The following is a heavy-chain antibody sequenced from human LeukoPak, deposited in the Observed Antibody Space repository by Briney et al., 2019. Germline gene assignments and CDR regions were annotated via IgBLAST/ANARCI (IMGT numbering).Heavy chain of an antibody. CDR2: IYNSGST. J-gene: IGHJ4*02. D-gene: IGHD4-11*01. V-gene: IGHV4-31*03. CDR1: AGSISSGGYY. Sequence: SQSLSLACTVSAGSISSGGYYWSWIRHQPGKCLEWIGYIYNSGSTYYKPSLQSRVTISVDTSKNQFSLKLSSVTAADTAVYFCARGTDDSNYHHPPDYWGQGTLVTVSS. CDR3: ARGTDDSNYHHPPDY.